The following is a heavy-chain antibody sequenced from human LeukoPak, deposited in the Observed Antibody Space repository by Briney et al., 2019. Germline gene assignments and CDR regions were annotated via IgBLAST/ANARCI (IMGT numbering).Heavy chain of an antibody. J-gene: IGHJ4*02. CDR3: ARDRPDYYDSSGNFDY. V-gene: IGHV3-21*01. Sequence: GGSLRLSCAASGFTLSSYSMNWVRQAPGKGLEWVSSISSSSSYIYYADSVKGRFTISRDNAKNSLYLQMNSLRAEDTAVYYCARDRPDYYDSSGNFDYWGQGTLVTVSS. D-gene: IGHD3-22*01. CDR1: GFTLSSYS. CDR2: ISSSSSYI.